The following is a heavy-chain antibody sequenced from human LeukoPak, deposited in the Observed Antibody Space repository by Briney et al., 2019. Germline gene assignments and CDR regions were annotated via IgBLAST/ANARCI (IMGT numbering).Heavy chain of an antibody. CDR3: ARYHAAFSWSNAPDAFDI. J-gene: IGHJ3*02. D-gene: IGHD2-15*01. CDR1: GGSFSGYY. Sequence: SEPLSLTCAVYGGSFSGYYWSWIRQPAGKGLEWIGRISTSGSTNYNPSLESRVTMSLDTSNNQFSLKLGSVTAADTAVYYCARYHAAFSWSNAPDAFDIWGQGTMVTVSS. CDR2: ISTSGST. V-gene: IGHV4-59*10.